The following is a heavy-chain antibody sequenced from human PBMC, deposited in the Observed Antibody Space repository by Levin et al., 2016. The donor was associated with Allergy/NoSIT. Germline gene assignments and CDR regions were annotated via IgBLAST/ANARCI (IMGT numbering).Heavy chain of an antibody. CDR3: AKDLIGGVVPAHLVMDV. J-gene: IGHJ6*02. V-gene: IGHV3-23*01. CDR2: ISGSGGST. CDR1: GFTFSSYA. Sequence: GESLKISCAASGFTFSSYAMSWVRQAPGKGLEWVSAISGSGGSTYYADSVKGRFTISRDNSKNTLYLQMNSLRAEDTAIYYCAKDLIGGVVPAHLVMDVWGQGTTVTVSS. D-gene: IGHD2-2*01.